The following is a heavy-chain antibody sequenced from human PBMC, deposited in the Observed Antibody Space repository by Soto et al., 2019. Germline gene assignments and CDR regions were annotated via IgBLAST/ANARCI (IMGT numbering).Heavy chain of an antibody. V-gene: IGHV1-69*01. J-gene: IGHJ4*02. CDR1: GGTFSSYA. CDR2: ILPIFGIA. D-gene: IGHD3-10*01. CDR3: ARDPTSMVRGES. Sequence: QVQLVQSGAEVKKPGSSVKVSCKASGGTFSSYAISWVRQAPGQGLEWMGGILPIFGIANYAQKFQGRVTITADESTGTAYMDLSSLRSEDTAVYYCARDPTSMVRGESWGQGTLVTVSS.